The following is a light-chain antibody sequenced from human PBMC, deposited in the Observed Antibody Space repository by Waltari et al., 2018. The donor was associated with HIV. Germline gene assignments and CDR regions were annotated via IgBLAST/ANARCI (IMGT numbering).Light chain of an antibody. CDR1: QSVSSAY. CDR3: QQYGSSPPYT. CDR2: GAS. J-gene: IGKJ2*01. Sequence: EVVLTQSPGSLSLSPGERATLSCRVSQSVSSAYLAWHQQKPGQAPRVLIYGASSRATGIPDRFSGSGSGTDFTLTISRLEPEDFAVYYCQQYGSSPPYTFGQGTKLEIK. V-gene: IGKV3-20*01.